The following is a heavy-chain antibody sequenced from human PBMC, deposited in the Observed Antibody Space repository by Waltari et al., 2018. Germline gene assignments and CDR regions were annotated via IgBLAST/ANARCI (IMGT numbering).Heavy chain of an antibody. CDR1: GFTFSSYA. V-gene: IGHV3-30-3*01. CDR2: ISYDGSNK. J-gene: IGHJ4*02. CDR3: ARAPIAAAGRSFAY. Sequence: QVQLVESGGGVVQPGRSLRLSCAASGFTFSSYAMHWVRQAPGKGLGWVAVISYDGSNKYYADSVKGRFTISRDNSKNTLYLQMNSLRAEDTAVYYCARAPIAAAGRSFAYWGQGTLVTVSS. D-gene: IGHD6-13*01.